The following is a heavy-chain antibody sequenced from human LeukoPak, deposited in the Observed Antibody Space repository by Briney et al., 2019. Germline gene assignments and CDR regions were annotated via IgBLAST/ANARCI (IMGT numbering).Heavy chain of an antibody. CDR2: INHSEST. J-gene: IGHJ4*02. CDR1: GGSFSGYY. V-gene: IGHV4-34*01. D-gene: IGHD4-11*01. Sequence: SETLSLTCAVYGGSFSGYYWSWIRQPPGKGLEWIGEINHSESTNYNPSLKSRVTISVDTSKNQFSLKLISVTAADTAVYYCVGVARPTTNYFDYWGQGTLVTVSS. CDR3: VGVARPTTNYFDY.